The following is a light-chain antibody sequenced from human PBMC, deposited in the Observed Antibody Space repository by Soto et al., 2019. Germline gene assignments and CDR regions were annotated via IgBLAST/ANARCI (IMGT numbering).Light chain of an antibody. CDR1: QSVGGN. CDR3: QHYAADPIT. CDR2: GAS. V-gene: IGKV3-20*01. Sequence: TVLTQSPVTLSLSPGERATLSCRASQSVGGNVAWYQQKPGQAPKLLISGASRRAPGIPDRFSGSGSGADFTLSISRLEPEDFALYYGQHYAADPITFGQGTRLDI. J-gene: IGKJ5*01.